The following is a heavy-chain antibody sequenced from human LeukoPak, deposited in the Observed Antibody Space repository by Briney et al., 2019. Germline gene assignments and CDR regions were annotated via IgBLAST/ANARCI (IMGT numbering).Heavy chain of an antibody. CDR2: ISGSGGST. V-gene: IGHV3-23*01. D-gene: IGHD2-15*01. CDR3: ARQLGYCSYGNCYFDY. J-gene: IGHJ4*02. Sequence: QPGGSLRLSCAASGFTFSSYAMSWVRQAPGKGLEWVSAISGSGGSTYYADSVKGRFTISRDNSKNTLYLQMNSLRAEDTAVYFCARQLGYCSYGNCYFDYWGQGTLVTVS. CDR1: GFTFSSYA.